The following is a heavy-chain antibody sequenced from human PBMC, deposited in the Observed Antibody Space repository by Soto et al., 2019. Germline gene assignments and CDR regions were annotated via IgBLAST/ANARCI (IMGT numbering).Heavy chain of an antibody. J-gene: IGHJ4*02. V-gene: IGHV3-30*18. CDR1: GFRFNTYG. CDR3: AEDRFPGYTYAIDS. Sequence: GGSLRLSCAASGFRFNTYGMHWVRQAPGKGLEWVAFISYDGTNKYTDSVKGRFIISRDDSKNTLYLQMNSLRADDTAFYYCAEDRFPGYTYAIDSWGQGTLVTVSS. CDR2: ISYDGTNK. D-gene: IGHD5-18*01.